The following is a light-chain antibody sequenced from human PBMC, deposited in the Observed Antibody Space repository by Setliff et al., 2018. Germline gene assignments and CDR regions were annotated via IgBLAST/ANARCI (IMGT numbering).Light chain of an antibody. CDR1: SSDVGGYNY. J-gene: IGLJ2*01. CDR3: SSYTSSTTWI. V-gene: IGLV2-14*01. Sequence: QSALTQPAAVSGSPGQSITISCTGTSSDVGGYNYVSWYQQYPGKAPKLMIYEVTKRPSGVSDRFSGSKSGNTATLTISGLQAEDEADYYCSSYTSSTTWIFGGGTKVTVL. CDR2: EVT.